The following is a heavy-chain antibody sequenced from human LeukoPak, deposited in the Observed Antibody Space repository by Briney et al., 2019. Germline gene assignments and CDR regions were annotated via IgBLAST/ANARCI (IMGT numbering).Heavy chain of an antibody. CDR3: VKDGDDSGSYLVY. CDR2: ISSSSTI. CDR1: GFTFSSYS. Sequence: GGSLRLSCAASGFTFSSYSMNWVRQAPGKGLEWVSYISSSSTIYYADSVKGRFTISRDNAKNSLYLQMNSLRAEDTAVYYCVKDGDDSGSYLVYWGQGTLVTVSS. J-gene: IGHJ4*02. D-gene: IGHD1-26*01. V-gene: IGHV3-48*01.